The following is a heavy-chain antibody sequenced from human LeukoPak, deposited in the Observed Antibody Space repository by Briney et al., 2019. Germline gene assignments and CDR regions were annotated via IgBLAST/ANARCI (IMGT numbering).Heavy chain of an antibody. V-gene: IGHV3-74*01. J-gene: IGHJ5*02. D-gene: IGHD6-25*01. CDR1: GFTFSSYW. CDR3: ARDPSPAGWFGR. Sequence: GGSLRLSCTGSGFTFSSYWMHWVRQAPGKGLVWVSRINSDGSSTSYADSVKGRCTVTRDNAKNTLYLQMNSLRVEDTAIYYCARDPSPAGWFGRWGQGTLVTVSS. CDR2: INSDGSST.